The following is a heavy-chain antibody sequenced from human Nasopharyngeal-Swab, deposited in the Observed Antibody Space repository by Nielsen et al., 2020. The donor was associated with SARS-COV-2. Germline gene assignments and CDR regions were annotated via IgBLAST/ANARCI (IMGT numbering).Heavy chain of an antibody. Sequence: GGSLRLSCAASGFTFSDYYMSWIRHAPGKGLEWFSYISSSGSTIYYADSVKGRFTISRDNAKNSLYLQMNSLRAEDTAVYYCATLYGSGIYVGYYYYYGMDVWGQGTTVTVSS. D-gene: IGHD3-10*01. V-gene: IGHV3-11*04. CDR1: GFTFSDYY. J-gene: IGHJ6*02. CDR3: ATLYGSGIYVGYYYYYGMDV. CDR2: ISSSGSTI.